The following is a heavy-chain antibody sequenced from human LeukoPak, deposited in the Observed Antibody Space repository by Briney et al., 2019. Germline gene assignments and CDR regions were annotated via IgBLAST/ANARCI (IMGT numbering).Heavy chain of an antibody. Sequence: ASVKVSCKASGYTFTSYGISWVRQAPGQGLEWMGWISAYNGNTNYAQKLQGRVTMTTDTSTSTAYMELRSLRSDDTAVYYCARHYDTSGYYLHDYWGQGTLVTVSS. CDR3: ARHYDTSGYYLHDY. J-gene: IGHJ4*02. CDR1: GYTFTSYG. D-gene: IGHD3-22*01. V-gene: IGHV1-18*01. CDR2: ISAYNGNT.